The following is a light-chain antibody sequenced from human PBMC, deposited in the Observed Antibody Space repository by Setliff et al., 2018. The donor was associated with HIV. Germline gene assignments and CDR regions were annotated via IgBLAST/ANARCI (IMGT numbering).Light chain of an antibody. Sequence: QSVLAQPASVSGSPGQSITISCTGISSDVGSYNFVSWYQQHPGKAPKLMIYEVSNRPSGVSNRFSGSKSGNTASLTISGLQAEDEADYYCSSYTSSSTPYVFGTGTKGTVL. CDR3: SSYTSSSTPYV. J-gene: IGLJ1*01. CDR1: SSDVGSYNF. CDR2: EVS. V-gene: IGLV2-14*02.